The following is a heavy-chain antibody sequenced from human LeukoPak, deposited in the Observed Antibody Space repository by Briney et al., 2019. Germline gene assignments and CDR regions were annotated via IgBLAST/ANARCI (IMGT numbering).Heavy chain of an antibody. CDR3: AATLYYYYGMDV. CDR1: GYTLPELS. Sequence: ASVKVSCKVSGYTLPELSMHWVRQAHGKGLEWMGGFDPEDGETIYAQKFQGRVTMTEDTSTNTAYMELSSLRSEDTAVYYCAATLYYYYGMDVWGQGTTVTVSS. V-gene: IGHV1-24*01. CDR2: FDPEDGET. J-gene: IGHJ6*02.